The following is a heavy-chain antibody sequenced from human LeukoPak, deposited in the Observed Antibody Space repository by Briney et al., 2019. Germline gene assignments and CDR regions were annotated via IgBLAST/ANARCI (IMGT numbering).Heavy chain of an antibody. CDR2: INPNSGGT. CDR3: ARVRIRQNLNWFDP. V-gene: IGHV1-2*06. D-gene: IGHD1-14*01. CDR1: GYTFTGYY. Sequence: ASVKVSCKAPGYTFTGYYMHWVRQAPGQGLEWMGRINPNSGGTTYAQKFQGGVTMTRDTSISTAYMELSRLRSDDTAVYYCARVRIRQNLNWFDPWGQGTLVTVSS. J-gene: IGHJ5*02.